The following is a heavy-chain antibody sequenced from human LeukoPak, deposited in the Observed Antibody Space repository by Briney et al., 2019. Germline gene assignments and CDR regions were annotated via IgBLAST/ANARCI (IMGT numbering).Heavy chain of an antibody. CDR1: VGPTSSYY. CDR2: IYTSVRT. V-gene: IGHV4-4*07. CDR3: ARVLAVAGTYYYYYYMDV. J-gene: IGHJ6*03. Sequence: SETLSLTCTVSVGPTSSYYWSWIRQPAGEGLEWIGRIYTSVRTNYNPSLKSRVTMSVDTSKNQFSLKMSYVTAADTAVYYCARVLAVAGTYYYYYYMDVWGKGTTVTVSS. D-gene: IGHD6-19*01.